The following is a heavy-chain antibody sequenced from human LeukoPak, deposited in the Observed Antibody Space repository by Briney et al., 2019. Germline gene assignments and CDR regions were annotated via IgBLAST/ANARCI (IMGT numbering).Heavy chain of an antibody. Sequence: GGSLRLSCAASGFTFSRYYMHWVRQAPGKGLVWVSRINSDGSSTTYADSVKGRFTISRDNAKNTLYLQMNNLEVEDTAVYYCTRVFVGDEYSSSGYWGQGTLVTVSS. D-gene: IGHD6-13*01. J-gene: IGHJ4*02. V-gene: IGHV3-74*01. CDR1: GFTFSRYY. CDR3: TRVFVGDEYSSSGY. CDR2: INSDGSST.